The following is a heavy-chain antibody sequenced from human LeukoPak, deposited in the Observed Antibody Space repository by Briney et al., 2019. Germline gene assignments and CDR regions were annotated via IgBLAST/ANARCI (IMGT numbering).Heavy chain of an antibody. Sequence: GSLRLSCAGSGFSFSSYGMSWVRQAPGKGLEWVSAISGSGGSTYYADSVKGRFTISRDNSKNTLYLQMNSLRAEDTAVHYCAKGASYYYRAEFDPWGQGTLVTASS. J-gene: IGHJ5*02. CDR3: AKGASYYYRAEFDP. CDR1: GFSFSSYG. V-gene: IGHV3-23*01. CDR2: ISGSGGST. D-gene: IGHD3-10*01.